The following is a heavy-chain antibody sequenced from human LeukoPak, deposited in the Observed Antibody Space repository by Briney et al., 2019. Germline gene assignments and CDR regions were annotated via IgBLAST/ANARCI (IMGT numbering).Heavy chain of an antibody. CDR1: GYTFTGYY. Sequence: ASVKVSCKASGYTFTGYYMHWVRQAPGQGLEWMGWINPNSGGTNYAQKPQGRVTMTTDTSTSTAYMELRSLRSDDTAVYYCARDSYVVATLRHFDYWGQGTLVTVSS. V-gene: IGHV1-2*02. CDR2: INPNSGGT. CDR3: ARDSYVVATLRHFDY. J-gene: IGHJ4*02. D-gene: IGHD5-12*01.